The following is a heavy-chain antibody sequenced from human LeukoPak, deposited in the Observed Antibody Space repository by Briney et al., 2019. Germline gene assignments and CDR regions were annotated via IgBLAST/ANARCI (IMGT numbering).Heavy chain of an antibody. CDR1: GFIFEDFG. CDR2: INWNGDIT. CDR3: TRDETGIDY. D-gene: IGHD1-1*01. J-gene: IGHJ4*02. Sequence: GGSLRLSCAASGFIFEDFGMPWVRQAPGKGLEWVSSINWNGDITPYADSVKGRFTISRDNAKNALYLQMNSLRPEDTAFYFCTRDETGIDYWGQGTLVTVSS. V-gene: IGHV3-20*04.